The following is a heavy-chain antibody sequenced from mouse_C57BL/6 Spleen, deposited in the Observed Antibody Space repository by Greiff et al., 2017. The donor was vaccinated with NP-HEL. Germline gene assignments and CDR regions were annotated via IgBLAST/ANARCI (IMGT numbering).Heavy chain of an antibody. CDR3: ARYGYEDYAMDY. J-gene: IGHJ4*01. V-gene: IGHV1-59*01. CDR1: GYTFTSYW. CDR2: IDPSDSYT. D-gene: IGHD2-2*01. Sequence: VQLQQPGAELVRPGTSVKLSCKASGYTFTSYWMHWVKQRPGQGLEWIGVIDPSDSYTNYNQKFKGKATLTVDTSSSTAYMQLSSLTSEDSAVYYCARYGYEDYAMDYWGQGTSVTVSS.